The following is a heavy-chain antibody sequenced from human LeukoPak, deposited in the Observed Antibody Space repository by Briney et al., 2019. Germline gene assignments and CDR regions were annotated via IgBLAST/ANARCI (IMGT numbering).Heavy chain of an antibody. CDR3: ARDRTGDLDY. CDR2: ISSDGSYI. V-gene: IGHV3-48*03. J-gene: IGHJ4*02. D-gene: IGHD3/OR15-3a*01. CDR1: GFTFSDYE. Sequence: PGGSLRLSCAASGFTFSDYEMTWVRPPPGKGLEWISYISSDGSYIYYADSVKGRFTISRDNAKNSVYLQMNSLRVEDTAVYYCARDRTGDLDYWGQGTLVSVSS.